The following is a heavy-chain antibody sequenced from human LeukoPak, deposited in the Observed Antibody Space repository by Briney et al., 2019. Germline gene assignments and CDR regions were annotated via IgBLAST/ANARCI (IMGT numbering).Heavy chain of an antibody. J-gene: IGHJ4*02. CDR3: ARGANGEMATIYSSPFDY. CDR1: GFTFSSYW. V-gene: IGHV3-74*01. CDR2: INSDGSST. Sequence: GGSLRLSCAASGFTFSSYWMHWVRQAPGKGLVWVSRINSDGSSTSYADSVKGRFTISRDNAKNTLYLQMNSLRAEDTAVYYCARGANGEMATIYSSPFDYWGQGTLVTVSS. D-gene: IGHD5-24*01.